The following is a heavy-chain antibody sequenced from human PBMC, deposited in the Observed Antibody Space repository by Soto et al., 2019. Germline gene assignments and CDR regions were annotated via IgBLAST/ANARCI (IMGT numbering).Heavy chain of an antibody. V-gene: IGHV3-21*01. Sequence: EVQLVESGGGLVKPGGSLRLSCAASGFTFSSYSMNWVRQAPGKGLEWVSSISSSSSYIYYADSVKGRFTISRDIAKNSLYLQINSQRAEDTAVYYCAREPGSGYYLDDWGQGTLVTVSS. J-gene: IGHJ4*02. CDR3: AREPGSGYYLDD. D-gene: IGHD3-22*01. CDR2: ISSSSSYI. CDR1: GFTFSSYS.